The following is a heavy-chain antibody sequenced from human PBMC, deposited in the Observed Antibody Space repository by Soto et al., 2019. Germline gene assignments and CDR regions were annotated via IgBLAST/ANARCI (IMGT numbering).Heavy chain of an antibody. V-gene: IGHV4-39*01. J-gene: IGHJ6*02. CDR2: IYYSGST. CDR1: GGSISSSSYY. CDR3: ARQGNDYVWGSHYYYGMDV. D-gene: IGHD3-16*01. Sequence: PSETLSLTCTVFGGSISSSSYYWGWIRQPPGKGLEWIGSIYYSGSTYYNPSLKSRVTISVDTSKNQFSLKLSSVTAADTAVYYCARQGNDYVWGSHYYYGMDVWGQGTTVTVSS.